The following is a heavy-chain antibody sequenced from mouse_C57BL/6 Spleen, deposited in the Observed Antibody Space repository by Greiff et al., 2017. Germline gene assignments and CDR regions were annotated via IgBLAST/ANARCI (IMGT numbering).Heavy chain of an antibody. CDR3: ERRGGDYYGREGGFAY. Sequence: EVQLQQSGPELVKPGASVKISCKASGYSFTGYYMHWVKQSPEKSLEWIGEIHPSTGGTTYNQKFKAKATLTVDKSSSTAYMQLTSLPSEDSAVYDGERRGGDYYGREGGFAYWGQGTLVTVSA. CDR1: GYSFTGYY. D-gene: IGHD1-1*01. CDR2: IHPSTGGT. V-gene: IGHV1-42*01. J-gene: IGHJ3*01.